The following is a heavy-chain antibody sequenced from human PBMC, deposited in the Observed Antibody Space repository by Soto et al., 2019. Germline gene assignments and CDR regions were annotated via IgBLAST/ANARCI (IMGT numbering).Heavy chain of an antibody. CDR1: GGSISSGGYY. CDR3: ARVDYYGSGSYYNLSRRGGFDY. J-gene: IGHJ4*02. D-gene: IGHD3-10*01. V-gene: IGHV4-31*03. CDR2: IYYSGST. Sequence: QVQLQESGPGLVKPSQTLSLTCTVSGGSISSGGYYWSWIRQHPGKGLEWIGYIYYSGSTYYNPSLKSRVTISVDTSKNQFSLKLSSVTAADTAVYYCARVDYYGSGSYYNLSRRGGFDYWGQGTLDTVSS.